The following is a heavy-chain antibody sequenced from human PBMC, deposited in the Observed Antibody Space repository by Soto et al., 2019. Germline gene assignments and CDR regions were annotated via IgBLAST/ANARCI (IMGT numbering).Heavy chain of an antibody. V-gene: IGHV3-7*03. CDR1: GFTFTEFY. J-gene: IGHJ4*02. D-gene: IGHD4-4*01. CDR2: IRPDGSET. Sequence: EVQLVQSGGGLVQPGGSLRLSCVGSGFTFTEFYMNWVRQAPGKGLEWVANIRPDGSETNYVESVKGRFTTSRDNAKNSLFLQMNSLRVDDTAVYYCAGWGGHDYNYWGQGILVTVSS. CDR3: AGWGGHDYNY.